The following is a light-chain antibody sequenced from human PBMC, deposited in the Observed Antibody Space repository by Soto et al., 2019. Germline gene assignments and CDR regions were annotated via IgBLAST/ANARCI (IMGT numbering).Light chain of an antibody. CDR2: GAS. J-gene: IGKJ1*01. Sequence: DIQMTQSPSSLSASVGDRVTITCRASQSISNYLNWYQQKPGKAPKLLIYGASSLQSGVPSRISGSGSGIDFTLSIGSLQPEDFATYYCQQSYTTPRTFGQGTKVEIK. V-gene: IGKV1-39*01. CDR3: QQSYTTPRT. CDR1: QSISNY.